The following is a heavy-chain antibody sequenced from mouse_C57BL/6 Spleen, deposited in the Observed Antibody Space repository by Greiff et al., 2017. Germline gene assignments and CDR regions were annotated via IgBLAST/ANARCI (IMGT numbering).Heavy chain of an antibody. V-gene: IGHV1-72*01. D-gene: IGHD2-1*01. CDR2: IDPNSGGT. Sequence: QVQLKQPGAELVKPGASVKLSCKASGYTFTSYWMHWVKQRPGRGLEWIGRIDPNSGGTKYNEKFKSKATLTVDKPSSTAYMQLSSLTSEDSAVYYCARGIYYGTYAMGYWGQGTSVTVSS. CDR1: GYTFTSYW. CDR3: ARGIYYGTYAMGY. J-gene: IGHJ4*01.